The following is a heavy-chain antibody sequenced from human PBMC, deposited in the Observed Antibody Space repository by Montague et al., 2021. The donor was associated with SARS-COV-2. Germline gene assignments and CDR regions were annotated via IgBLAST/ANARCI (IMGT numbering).Heavy chain of an antibody. V-gene: IGHV4-39*01. J-gene: IGHJ4*02. D-gene: IGHD3-9*01. CDR1: GDSIGSSHTY. CDR3: ARSQLYYDLLTGFSESYYFDY. CDR2: VAYSGST. Sequence: SETLSLTCSVSGDSIGSSHTYWGWIRQPPGKGLEWIGCVAYSGSTYYNPSLQRRVTISADTSKSQFPLKLNSVTAADTAVYYCARSQLYYDLLTGFSESYYFDYWGQGTLATVSS.